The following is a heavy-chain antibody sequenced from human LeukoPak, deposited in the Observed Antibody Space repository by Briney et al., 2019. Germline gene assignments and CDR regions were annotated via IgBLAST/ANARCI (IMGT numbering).Heavy chain of an antibody. CDR3: ARDRYYDILTGYYSL. Sequence: GASVKVSCKASGYTFTGYCMHWVRQAPGQGLEWMGRINPNSGGTNYAQKFQGRVTMTRDTSISTAYMELSRLRSDDTAVYYCARDRYYDILTGYYSLWGQGTLVTVSS. J-gene: IGHJ4*02. CDR2: INPNSGGT. V-gene: IGHV1-2*06. D-gene: IGHD3-9*01. CDR1: GYTFTGYC.